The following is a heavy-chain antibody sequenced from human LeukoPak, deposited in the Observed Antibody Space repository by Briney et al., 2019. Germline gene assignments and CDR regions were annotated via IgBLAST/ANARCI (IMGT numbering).Heavy chain of an antibody. CDR1: GFTFRNYA. Sequence: GGSLRLSCAASGFTFRNYALSWVRQAPGEGLEWVSSITDSGRNTFYADSVEGRFTISRDNSRNTLHLLMNSLRAEDTAVYCCARLSGYHSLDYWDQGTLVTVSS. J-gene: IGHJ4*02. V-gene: IGHV3-23*01. D-gene: IGHD3-22*01. CDR2: ITDSGRNT. CDR3: ARLSGYHSLDY.